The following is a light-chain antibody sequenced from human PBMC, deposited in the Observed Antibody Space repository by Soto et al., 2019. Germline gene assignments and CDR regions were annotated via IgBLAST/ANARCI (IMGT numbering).Light chain of an antibody. CDR2: AAS. J-gene: IGKJ1*01. V-gene: IGKV1-39*01. Sequence: DIQMTQSPSSLSASAGDRVTITCRASENIRSYLNWYQQKPGKAPEVLIYAASKLHSGVPLRFSGSGSGTDFTLNITRLQPEDFATYYCQRTFGTPRTFGQGTKLEI. CDR3: QRTFGTPRT. CDR1: ENIRSY.